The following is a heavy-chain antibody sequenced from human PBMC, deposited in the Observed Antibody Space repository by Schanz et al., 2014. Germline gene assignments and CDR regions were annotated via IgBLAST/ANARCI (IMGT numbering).Heavy chain of an antibody. CDR3: AKGMGYCSGGTCCDCYYYGLDV. D-gene: IGHD2-15*01. Sequence: DVQLLESGGGLVQPGGSLRLSCAASGFTFNSYAMTWVRQAPGKGLEWVSSISHSGGSKYYADSVKGRFTISRDNSENTLYRQMNSVSADDTAVFYCAKGMGYCSGGTCCDCYYYGLDVWGQGTTVTVSS. CDR1: GFTFNSYA. J-gene: IGHJ6*02. V-gene: IGHV3-23*01. CDR2: ISHSGGSK.